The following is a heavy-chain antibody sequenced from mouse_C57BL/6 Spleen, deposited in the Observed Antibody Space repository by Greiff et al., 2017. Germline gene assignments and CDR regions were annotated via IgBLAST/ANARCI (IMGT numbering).Heavy chain of an antibody. Sequence: DVQLVESGGGLVKPGGSLKLSCAASGFTFSDYGMHWVRQAPEKGLEWVAYISSGSSTIYYADTVKGRFTISRDNAKNTLFLQMTSLRSEDTAMYYCARRDSSGLAWFAYWGQGTLVTVSA. J-gene: IGHJ3*01. D-gene: IGHD3-2*02. CDR3: ARRDSSGLAWFAY. CDR1: GFTFSDYG. CDR2: ISSGSSTI. V-gene: IGHV5-17*01.